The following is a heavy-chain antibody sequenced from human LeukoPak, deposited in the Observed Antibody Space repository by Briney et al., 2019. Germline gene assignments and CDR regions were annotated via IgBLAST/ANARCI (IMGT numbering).Heavy chain of an antibody. V-gene: IGHV1-3*03. D-gene: IGHD3-16*02. CDR2: INAGNGNT. CDR3: ARRSLVWGSYRFDP. Sequence: ASVKVSCKASGYTFTSYAMHWVRQAPGQRLEWMGWINAGNGNTKYSQEFQGRVTITRDTSASTAYMELSSLRSEDMAVYYCARRSLVWGSYRFDPWGQGTLVTVSS. J-gene: IGHJ5*02. CDR1: GYTFTSYA.